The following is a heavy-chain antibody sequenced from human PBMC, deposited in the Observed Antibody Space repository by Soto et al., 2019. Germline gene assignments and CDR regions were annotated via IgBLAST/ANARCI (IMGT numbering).Heavy chain of an antibody. V-gene: IGHV4-59*08. J-gene: IGHJ2*01. Sequence: QVQLQESGPGLVKPSETLSLTCTVSGGSISSYYWSWIRQPPGKGLEWIGYIYYSGSTNYNPSLISVVTISVDTSKNQFSLQLSSVTAADTAVYYCARYNWYFDLWCRGTLVTVSS. CDR3: ARYNWYFDL. CDR2: IYYSGST. CDR1: GGSISSYY.